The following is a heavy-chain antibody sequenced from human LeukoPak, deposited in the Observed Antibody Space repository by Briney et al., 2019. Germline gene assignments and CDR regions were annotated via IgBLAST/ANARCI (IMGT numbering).Heavy chain of an antibody. CDR1: GYSFTSYW. V-gene: IGHV5-51*01. D-gene: IGHD2-15*01. J-gene: IGHJ4*02. CDR2: IYPGDSNT. CDR3: ARQVCSGGSCYSASDY. Sequence: GESLKISCKGSGYSFTSYWIGWVRQMPGKGLEWMGIIYPGDSNTRYSPSFQGQVTISADKSISTAYLQWSSLKASDTAIYYCARQVCSGGSCYSASDYWGQGTLVTVSS.